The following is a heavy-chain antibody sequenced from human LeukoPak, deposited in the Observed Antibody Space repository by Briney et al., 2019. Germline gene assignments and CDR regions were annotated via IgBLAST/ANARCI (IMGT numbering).Heavy chain of an antibody. D-gene: IGHD3-22*01. CDR3: ANRDYSETSGYYWSWFDP. J-gene: IGHJ5*02. CDR2: INHSGST. CDR1: GGSFSGYY. Sequence: PSETLSLTCAVYGGSFSGYYWSWIRQPPGKGLEWIGEINHSGSTNYNPSLKSRVTMSVDKSKNQFSLKLSSVTAADTALYYCANRDYSETSGYYWSWFDPWGQGTLVTVSS. V-gene: IGHV4-34*01.